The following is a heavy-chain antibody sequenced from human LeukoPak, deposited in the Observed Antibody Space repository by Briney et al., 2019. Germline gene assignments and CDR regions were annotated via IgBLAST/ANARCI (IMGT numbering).Heavy chain of an antibody. J-gene: IGHJ5*02. CDR1: GFTFDSYG. Sequence: PGVSLRLFCAASGFTFDSYGMHWVRQTPGKGLEWVAFIRYDGSNKYYGDSVKGRFTISRDNSKNTLYLQMNSLRAEDTAVYYCAKDYGISGTGGAWLDPWGQGTLVTVSS. CDR2: IRYDGSNK. CDR3: AKDYGISGTGGAWLDP. D-gene: IGHD1-20*01. V-gene: IGHV3-30*02.